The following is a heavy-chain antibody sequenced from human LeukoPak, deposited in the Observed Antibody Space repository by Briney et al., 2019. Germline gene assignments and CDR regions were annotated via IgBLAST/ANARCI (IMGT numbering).Heavy chain of an antibody. D-gene: IGHD6-13*01. CDR1: GGSISSGGYY. V-gene: IGHV4-31*03. Sequence: SETLSLTCTVSGGSISSGGYYWSWIRQHPGKGLEWIGYIYYSGSTYYNPSLKSRVTISVDTSKNQFSLKLSSVTAADTAVYYCASKSSFRQQLTQGGYWGQGTLVTVSS. CDR2: IYYSGST. J-gene: IGHJ4*02. CDR3: ASKSSFRQQLTQGGY.